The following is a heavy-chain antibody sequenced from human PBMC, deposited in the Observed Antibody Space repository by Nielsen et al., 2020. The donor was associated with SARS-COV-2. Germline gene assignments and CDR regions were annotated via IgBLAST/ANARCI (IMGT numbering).Heavy chain of an antibody. D-gene: IGHD1-14*01. Sequence: GGSLRLSCAASGFTFSSYGMHWARQAPGKGLEWVAVISYDGSNKYYADSVKGRFTISRDNSKNTLYLQMNSLRAEDTAVYYCAKDSLRRAKTTYYFDYWGQGTLVTVSS. J-gene: IGHJ4*02. V-gene: IGHV3-30*18. CDR2: ISYDGSNK. CDR3: AKDSLRRAKTTYYFDY. CDR1: GFTFSSYG.